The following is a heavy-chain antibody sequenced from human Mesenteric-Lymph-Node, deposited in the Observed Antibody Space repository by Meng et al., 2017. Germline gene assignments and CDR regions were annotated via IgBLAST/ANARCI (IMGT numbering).Heavy chain of an antibody. V-gene: IGHV3-74*01. Sequence: GESLKISCAASGFTFSSYWMHWVRQVPGKGLMWVSRINPDGSITNNADSVKGRFTVSRDNAMNTVHLQMDSLRAEDTAVYYCASFQYTMEDYWGQGTLVTVSS. J-gene: IGHJ4*02. CDR1: GFTFSSYW. CDR3: ASFQYTMEDY. CDR2: INPDGSIT. D-gene: IGHD2-2*02.